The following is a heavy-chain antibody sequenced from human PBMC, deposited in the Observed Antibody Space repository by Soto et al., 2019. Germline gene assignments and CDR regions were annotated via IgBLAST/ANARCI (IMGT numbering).Heavy chain of an antibody. Sequence: GESLKISCKGSGYSFTSYWIGWVRQMPGKGLERMGIIYPGDSDTRYSPSFQGQVTISADKSITTAYLQWSSLKASDTAMYYCASGDGYNWNRLGYCQHWGQGTLVTVSS. D-gene: IGHD1-20*01. J-gene: IGHJ1*01. CDR2: IYPGDSDT. CDR1: GYSFTSYW. CDR3: ASGDGYNWNRLGYCQH. V-gene: IGHV5-51*01.